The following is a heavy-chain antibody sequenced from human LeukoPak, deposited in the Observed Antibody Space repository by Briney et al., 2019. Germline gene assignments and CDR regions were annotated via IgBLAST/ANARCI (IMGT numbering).Heavy chain of an antibody. D-gene: IGHD2-21*02. Sequence: GGSLTLSCAASGFTFSSYSMNWVRQAPGKGLEWVSSISSSGSYIYYADSVKGRFTISRDNANNSLYLQMNSLRAEDTAVYYCARAQRSVTGFDYWGQGTLVTVSS. V-gene: IGHV3-21*01. CDR3: ARAQRSVTGFDY. CDR1: GFTFSSYS. J-gene: IGHJ4*02. CDR2: ISSSGSYI.